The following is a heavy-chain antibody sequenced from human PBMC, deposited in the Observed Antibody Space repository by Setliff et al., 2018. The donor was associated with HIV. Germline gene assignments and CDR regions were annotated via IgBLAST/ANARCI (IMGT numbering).Heavy chain of an antibody. J-gene: IGHJ4*02. V-gene: IGHV4-61*09. CDR2: ISASGNT. CDR1: GPPIAIGSYY. CDR3: ARRKSGSSYRFFNY. D-gene: IGHD3-16*02. Sequence: SSETLSLTCTVSGPPIAIGSYYWTWIRQPAGRGLEWIGHISASGNTKYSPTLQSRVTLSVNPSNNQFSLNLTSVTAADTAVYYCARRKSGSSYRFFNYWGLGSLVTVSS.